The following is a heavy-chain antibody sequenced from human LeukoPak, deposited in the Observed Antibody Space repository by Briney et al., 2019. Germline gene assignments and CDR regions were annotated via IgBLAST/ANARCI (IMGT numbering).Heavy chain of an antibody. CDR1: GFTFSSYW. D-gene: IGHD3/OR15-3a*01. Sequence: GGSLRLSCAASGFTFSSYWMTWVRQAPGKGLEWVASIKQDGSDKYYVDSVKGRFTISRDSAKNSVYLQMNSLRVEDTAVFYCARDSGTGWNYWGQGTLVTVSS. CDR2: IKQDGSDK. J-gene: IGHJ4*02. CDR3: ARDSGTGWNY. V-gene: IGHV3-7*01.